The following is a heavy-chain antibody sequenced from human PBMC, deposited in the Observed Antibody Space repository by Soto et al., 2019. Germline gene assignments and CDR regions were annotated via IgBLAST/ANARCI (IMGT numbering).Heavy chain of an antibody. CDR1: GFPFSSYV. CDR3: AKDSYKYISSLRARYFDY. D-gene: IGHD3-10*01. J-gene: IGHJ4*02. Sequence: EVQLLESGGGLVQRGGSLRLSCAASGFPFSSYVMAWGRQAPGKGLEWVSGISGGGSNTFYADSVKGRFTISRDNSKNTLLLQMNSLGAEDTAVYYCAKDSYKYISSLRARYFDYWGQGIGVIVSS. CDR2: ISGGGSNT. V-gene: IGHV3-23*01.